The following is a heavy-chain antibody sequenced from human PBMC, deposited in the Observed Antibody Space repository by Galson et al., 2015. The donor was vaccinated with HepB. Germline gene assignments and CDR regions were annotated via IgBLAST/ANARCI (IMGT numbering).Heavy chain of an antibody. CDR3: ARGKLQLVALLYYYYGMDV. CDR1: GYTFTGHY. D-gene: IGHD6-13*01. CDR2: INPNSGGT. J-gene: IGHJ6*02. Sequence: SVKVSCKASGYTFTGHYMHWVRQAPGQGLEWMGRINPNSGGTNYAQKFQGRVTMTRDTSISTAYMELSRLRSDDTAVYYCARGKLQLVALLYYYYGMDVWGQGTTVTVSS. V-gene: IGHV1-2*06.